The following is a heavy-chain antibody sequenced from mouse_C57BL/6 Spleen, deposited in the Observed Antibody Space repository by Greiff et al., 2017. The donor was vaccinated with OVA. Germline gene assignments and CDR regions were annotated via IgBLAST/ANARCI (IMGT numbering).Heavy chain of an antibody. CDR3: ARSPLTYYYAMDY. J-gene: IGHJ4*01. CDR1: GFTFTDYY. D-gene: IGHD1-1*01. Sequence: VQLKESGGGLVQPGGSLSLSCAASGFTFTDYYMSWVRQPPGKALEWLGFIRNKANGYTTEYSASVKGRFTISRDNSQSILYLQMNALRAEDSATYYCARSPLTYYYAMDYWGQGTSVTVSS. V-gene: IGHV7-3*01. CDR2: IRNKANGYTT.